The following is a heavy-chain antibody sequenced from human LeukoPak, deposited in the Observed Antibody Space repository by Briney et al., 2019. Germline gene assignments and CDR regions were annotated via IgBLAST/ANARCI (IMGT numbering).Heavy chain of an antibody. J-gene: IGHJ4*02. CDR3: ARVKLWFGENLYHPGPQYFDY. D-gene: IGHD3-10*01. CDR2: IYSGGST. CDR1: GFTVRSNY. Sequence: GGSLRLSCAASGFTVRSNYMSWVRQAPGKGLEWVSVIYSGGSTYYADSVKGRFTISRDNSKNTLYLQMNSLRAEDTAVYYCARVKLWFGENLYHPGPQYFDYWGQGTLVTVSS. V-gene: IGHV3-66*02.